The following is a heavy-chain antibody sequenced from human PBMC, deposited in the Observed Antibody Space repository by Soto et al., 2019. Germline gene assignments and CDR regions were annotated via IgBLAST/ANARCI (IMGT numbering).Heavy chain of an antibody. J-gene: IGHJ4*02. Sequence: ASVKVSCKASVYTFTGYYMHWVRQAPGQGLEWMGWINPNSGGTNYAQKFQGWVTMTRDTSISTAYMELSRLRSDDTAVYYCARAPHCSGGSCYGGFDYWGQGTLVTVSS. CDR1: VYTFTGYY. CDR2: INPNSGGT. CDR3: ARAPHCSGGSCYGGFDY. V-gene: IGHV1-2*04. D-gene: IGHD2-15*01.